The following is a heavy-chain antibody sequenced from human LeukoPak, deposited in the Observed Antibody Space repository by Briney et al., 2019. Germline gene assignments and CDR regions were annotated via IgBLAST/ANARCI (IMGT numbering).Heavy chain of an antibody. D-gene: IGHD3-16*01. CDR1: GFTFSNYW. CDR3: VRDLILVWTPGDDLDH. J-gene: IGHJ4*02. CDR2: INERATII. V-gene: IGHV3-74*01. Sequence: GGSLRLSCAASGFTFSNYWMHWVRQAPGKGLEWVSRINERATIISYADSVKGRFTISRENARNTLYLQMNSLTAEDTAVYYCVRDLILVWTPGDDLDHWGQGTLVTVSS.